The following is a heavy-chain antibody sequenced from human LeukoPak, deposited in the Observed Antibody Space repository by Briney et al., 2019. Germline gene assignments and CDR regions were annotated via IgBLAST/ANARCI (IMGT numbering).Heavy chain of an antibody. Sequence: ASVKVSCKASGYIFSTYGISWVRQAPGQGLEWMGWISAYNGNTNYAQKLQGRVTMTTDTSTSTAYMELRSLRSDDTAVYYCARDGGDYYGSGSYYDYWGQGTLVTVSS. CDR2: ISAYNGNT. CDR3: ARDGGDYYGSGSYYDY. J-gene: IGHJ4*02. V-gene: IGHV1-18*01. D-gene: IGHD3-10*01. CDR1: GYIFSTYG.